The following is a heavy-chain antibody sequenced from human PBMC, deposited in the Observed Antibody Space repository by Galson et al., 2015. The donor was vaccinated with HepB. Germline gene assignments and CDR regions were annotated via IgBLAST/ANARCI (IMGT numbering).Heavy chain of an antibody. J-gene: IGHJ3*02. V-gene: IGHV3-21*01. Sequence: SLRLSCAASGFTFSSYSMNWVRQAPGKGLEWVSSISSSSSYIYYADSVKGRFTISRDNAKNSLYLQMNSLRAEDTAVYYCARDGGVGATYDAFDIWGQGTMVTVSS. CDR1: GFTFSSYS. CDR3: ARDGGVGATYDAFDI. D-gene: IGHD1-26*01. CDR2: ISSSSSYI.